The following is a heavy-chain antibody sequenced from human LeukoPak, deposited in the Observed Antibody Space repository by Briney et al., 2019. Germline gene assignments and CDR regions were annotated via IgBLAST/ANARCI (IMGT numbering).Heavy chain of an antibody. Sequence: SETLSLTCTVSGGSISSSSYYWSWIRQPAGKGLEWIGRIYTSGSTNYNPSLKSRVTISVDTSKNQFSLKLSSVTAADTAVYYCAREAWVVAATAWFDPWGQGTLVTVSS. D-gene: IGHD2-15*01. CDR3: AREAWVVAATAWFDP. J-gene: IGHJ5*02. CDR2: IYTSGST. CDR1: GGSISSSSYY. V-gene: IGHV4-61*02.